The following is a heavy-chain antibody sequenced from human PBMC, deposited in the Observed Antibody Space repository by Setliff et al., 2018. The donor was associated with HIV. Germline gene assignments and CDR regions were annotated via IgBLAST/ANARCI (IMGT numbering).Heavy chain of an antibody. D-gene: IGHD6-13*01. Sequence: SETLSLTCAVSGGTFSLHYYTWIRQSPLRGLEWIGEINHRGSTNYNPSLKSRVTVSVDTSKNQFSLKLGSVTAADTAVYYCARESPSSSWFYFDFWGQGTLVTVSS. CDR2: INHRGST. J-gene: IGHJ4*02. V-gene: IGHV4-34*01. CDR1: GGTFSLHY. CDR3: ARESPSSSWFYFDF.